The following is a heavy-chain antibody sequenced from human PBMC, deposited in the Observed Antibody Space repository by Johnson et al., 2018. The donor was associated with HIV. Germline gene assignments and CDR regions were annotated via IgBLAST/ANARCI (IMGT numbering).Heavy chain of an antibody. CDR3: AKDRMYDYGDYGGAFDI. CDR1: GFTFSDYY. Sequence: QVQLVESGGGLIQPGGSLRLSCAASGFTFSDYYMSWIRQAPGKGLEWVSYISSSGSTIYYADSMKGRFTISRDNSKNTLYLQMNSLRAEDTAVYYCAKDRMYDYGDYGGAFDIWGQGTIVTVSS. D-gene: IGHD4-17*01. CDR2: ISSSGSTI. J-gene: IGHJ3*02. V-gene: IGHV3-11*01.